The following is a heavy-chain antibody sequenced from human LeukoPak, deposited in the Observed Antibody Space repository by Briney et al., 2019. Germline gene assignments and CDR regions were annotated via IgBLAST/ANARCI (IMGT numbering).Heavy chain of an antibody. CDR2: IYSSDNT. CDR1: GFTVSGNY. V-gene: IGHV3-66*02. J-gene: IGHJ4*02. D-gene: IGHD3-16*01. Sequence: PGGSLRLSCAASGFTVSGNYMSWVRQAPGKGLEWVSVIYSSDNTYYIDSVKGRFTISRDNSMNTLYLQMNSLRAEDTAVYYCAGRRVLDASFDYWGQGTLVTVSS. CDR3: AGRRVLDASFDY.